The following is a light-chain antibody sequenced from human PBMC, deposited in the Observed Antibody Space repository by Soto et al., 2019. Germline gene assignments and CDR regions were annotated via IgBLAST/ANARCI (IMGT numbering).Light chain of an antibody. Sequence: VLTDPPSASGTPRQRVTISFSGSSSNVGSNTVSWYQQLPGTAPKVLIYSDDQRPSGVPDRFSGSRSGSSASLAISGLQSGDEADYYCASWEDSLNGWVIGGGTQLTVL. CDR1: SSNVGSNT. J-gene: IGLJ3*02. CDR3: ASWEDSLNGWV. V-gene: IGLV1-44*01. CDR2: SDD.